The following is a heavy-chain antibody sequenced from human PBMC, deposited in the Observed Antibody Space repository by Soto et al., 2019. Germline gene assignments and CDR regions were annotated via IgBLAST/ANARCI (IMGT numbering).Heavy chain of an antibody. CDR1: RFTFSTYE. CDR3: VRYCSTTLCNGVATRTFDY. D-gene: IGHD2-2*01. J-gene: IGHJ4*02. CDR2: ISTSGSTV. Sequence: GGSLRLSCAASRFTFSTYEMNWVRQAPGKGLEWVSYISTSGSTVYYADSVRGRFTISRDNTRNSLYLQMNSLRDEDTALYYCVRYCSTTLCNGVATRTFDYWGQGTLVTVSS. V-gene: IGHV3-48*03.